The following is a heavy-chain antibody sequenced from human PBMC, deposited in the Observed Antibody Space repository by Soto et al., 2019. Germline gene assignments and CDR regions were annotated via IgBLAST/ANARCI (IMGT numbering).Heavy chain of an antibody. V-gene: IGHV4-59*01. CDR3: ARDGYGDLDFDY. Sequence: SETLSLTCTVSGGSISSYYWSWIRQPPGKGLEWIGYIYYSGSTNYNPSLKSRVTISVDTSKNQFSLKLSSVTAADTAVYYCARDGYGDLDFDYWGQGTLVTVSS. CDR1: GGSISSYY. D-gene: IGHD4-17*01. CDR2: IYYSGST. J-gene: IGHJ4*02.